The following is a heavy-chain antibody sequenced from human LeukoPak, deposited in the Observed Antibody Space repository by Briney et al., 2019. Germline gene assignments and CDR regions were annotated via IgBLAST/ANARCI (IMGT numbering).Heavy chain of an antibody. V-gene: IGHV3-7*01. D-gene: IGHD3-10*01. Sequence: PGGSLRLSCAASGFTFSSYWMSWVRQAPGKGLEWVANIKQDGSEKYYVDSVKGRFTISRDNAKNSLYLQMNSLRAEDTAVYYCARGVWPHRRVPRNQYYGSGSYLGPLDYWGQGTLVTVSS. J-gene: IGHJ4*02. CDR3: ARGVWPHRRVPRNQYYGSGSYLGPLDY. CDR2: IKQDGSEK. CDR1: GFTFSSYW.